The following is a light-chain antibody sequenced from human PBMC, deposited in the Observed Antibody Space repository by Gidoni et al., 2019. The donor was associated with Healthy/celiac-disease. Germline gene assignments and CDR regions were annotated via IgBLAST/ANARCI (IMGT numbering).Light chain of an antibody. V-gene: IGLV3-1*01. Sequence: SSELTQPPSPSVSPGQTASITCSGDKLGDKYACWYQQKPGQSPVLVIYQDSKRPSGIPERFSGSNSGNTATLTISGTQAMDEADYYCQAWDSSTVVFGGGTKLTVL. CDR2: QDS. CDR3: QAWDSSTVV. J-gene: IGLJ2*01. CDR1: KLGDKY.